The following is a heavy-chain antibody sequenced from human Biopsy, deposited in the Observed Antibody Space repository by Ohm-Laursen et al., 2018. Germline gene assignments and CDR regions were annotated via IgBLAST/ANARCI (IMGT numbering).Heavy chain of an antibody. CDR2: INPNNDNT. CDR1: GYTFTSYY. J-gene: IGHJ4*02. CDR3: ARGPRGLVVITTTALYFDY. D-gene: IGHD3-22*01. V-gene: IGHV1-46*01. Sequence: SVTLACKASGYTFTSYYLHWVRQAPGQGLEWMGRINPNNDNTAYAQKFQGRITMTKDTSTSTVYMDLSSLTFDNSAVYYCARGPRGLVVITTTALYFDYWGQGNLVTVSS.